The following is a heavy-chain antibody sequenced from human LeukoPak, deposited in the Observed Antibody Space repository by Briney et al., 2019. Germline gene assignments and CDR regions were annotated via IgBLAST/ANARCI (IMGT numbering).Heavy chain of an antibody. CDR1: GCTISSYY. CDR2: IYYSGST. V-gene: IGHV4-59*01. J-gene: IGHJ4*02. CDR3: ASEILPDY. Sequence: SETLSLTCTVSGCTISSYYLSWIRQPPGKGLEWIGCIYYSGSTNYNPSLKSRVTISVDTAKNKFSLKLSSETAADTAVYYCASEILPDYWGQGTLVTVSS.